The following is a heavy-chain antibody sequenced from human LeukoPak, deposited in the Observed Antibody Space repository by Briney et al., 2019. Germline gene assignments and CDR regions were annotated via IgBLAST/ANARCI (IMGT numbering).Heavy chain of an antibody. CDR1: GFTFSSYA. CDR3: AKDRQQLVVGWFDP. CDR2: ISGSGGST. D-gene: IGHD6-13*01. J-gene: IGHJ5*02. V-gene: IGHV3-23*01. Sequence: GGSLRLSCAASGFTFSSYAISSARQAPGKGLEWVSAISGSGGSTYYADSVKGRFTISRDNSKNTLYLQMNSLRAEDTAVYYCAKDRQQLVVGWFDPWGQGTLVTVSS.